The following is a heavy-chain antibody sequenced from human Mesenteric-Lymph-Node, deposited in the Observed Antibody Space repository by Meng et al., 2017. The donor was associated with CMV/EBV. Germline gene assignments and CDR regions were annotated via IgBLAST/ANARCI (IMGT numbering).Heavy chain of an antibody. CDR2: INPNSGGT. Sequence: ASVKVSCKASGYTFTGCYMHWVRQAPGQGLEWMGWINPNSGGTNYAQKFQGRVTMTRDTSISTAYMELRSLRSADTAMYYCARLQGGSGYDSHDYWGQGTLVTVSS. CDR3: ARLQGGSGYDSHDY. D-gene: IGHD5-12*01. V-gene: IGHV1-2*02. CDR1: GYTFTGCY. J-gene: IGHJ4*02.